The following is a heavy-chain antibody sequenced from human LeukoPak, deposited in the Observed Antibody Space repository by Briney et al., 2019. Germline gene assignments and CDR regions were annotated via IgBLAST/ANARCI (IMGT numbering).Heavy chain of an antibody. J-gene: IGHJ4*02. Sequence: SQTLSLTCAISGDSVFSNNVAWNWIRQSPSRGLEWLGRTYYRSNWFNGYAVSMKGRVIINPVTSKNQFSLQLNSMTPEDTAVYYCAREDRLGHFDYWGQGTLVTVSS. V-gene: IGHV6-1*01. CDR2: TYYRSNWFN. CDR3: AREDRLGHFDY. CDR1: GDSVFSNNVA.